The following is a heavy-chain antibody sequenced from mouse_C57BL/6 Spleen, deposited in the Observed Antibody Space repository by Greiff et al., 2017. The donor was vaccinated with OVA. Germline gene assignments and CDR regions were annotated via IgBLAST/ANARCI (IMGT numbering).Heavy chain of an antibody. Sequence: EVKLVESGPGMVKPSQSLSLTCTVTGYSITSGYDWHWIRHFPGNKLEWMGYISYSGSTNYNPSLKSRISITHDTSKNHFFLKLNSVTTEDTATYYCASGYGYDWFAYWGQGTLVTVSA. CDR2: ISYSGST. CDR3: ASGYGYDWFAY. V-gene: IGHV3-1*01. CDR1: GYSITSGYD. J-gene: IGHJ3*01. D-gene: IGHD2-2*01.